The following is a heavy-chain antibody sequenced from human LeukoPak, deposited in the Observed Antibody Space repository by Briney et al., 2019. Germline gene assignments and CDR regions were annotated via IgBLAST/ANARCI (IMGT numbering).Heavy chain of an antibody. J-gene: IGHJ4*02. CDR1: GGSFSGYF. D-gene: IGHD6-13*01. CDR3: ARVIAAAGYFDY. CDR2: INHSGSA. Sequence: SETLSLTCAVYGGSFSGYFWTWIRQPPGKRLEWIGEINHSGSANNNPSLRSRVTVSVDTSKNQFSLRLTSVTAADTAVYYCARVIAAAGYFDYWGQGTLVTVSS. V-gene: IGHV4-34*01.